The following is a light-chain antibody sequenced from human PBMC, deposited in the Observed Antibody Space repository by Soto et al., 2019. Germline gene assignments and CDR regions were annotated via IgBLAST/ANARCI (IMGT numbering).Light chain of an antibody. J-gene: IGKJ1*01. V-gene: IGKV3-15*01. CDR3: QQYNNWACT. CDR1: QSVSSN. CDR2: GAS. Sequence: EIVMTQSPATLSVSPGERATLSCRASQSVSSNLAWYQQKPGQAPRLLIYGASTRAAGIPAWFSRSGSGTEFTLTISSLQSEDFAVYYWQQYNNWACTCGQGTKVEIK.